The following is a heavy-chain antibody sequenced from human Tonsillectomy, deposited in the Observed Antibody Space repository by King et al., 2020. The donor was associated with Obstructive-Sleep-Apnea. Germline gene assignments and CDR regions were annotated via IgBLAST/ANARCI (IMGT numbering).Heavy chain of an antibody. CDR1: GYSISSGFY. V-gene: IGHV4-38-2*02. D-gene: IGHD2-15*01. J-gene: IGHJ4*02. CDR3: ARDPNSGGGSCYFDY. CDR2: IHHSWST. Sequence: VQLQESGPGLVKPSETLSLTCAVSGYSISSGFYWGWIRQPPGKGLEWIGSIHHSWSTYYNPSLRRRVTISVDTSKNQFSLKLRSVTATDTAVYHCARDPNSGGGSCYFDYWGQGTLVAVSS.